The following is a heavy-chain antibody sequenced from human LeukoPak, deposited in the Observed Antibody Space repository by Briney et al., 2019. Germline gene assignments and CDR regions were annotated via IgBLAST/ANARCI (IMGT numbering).Heavy chain of an antibody. J-gene: IGHJ5*02. CDR1: GGSFSGYY. CDR2: INHSGST. V-gene: IGHV4-34*01. CDR3: ARGGGITIFGVVMGPNWFDP. D-gene: IGHD3-3*01. Sequence: MPSETLSPTCAVYGGSFSGYYWSWIRQPPGKGLEWIGEINHSGSTNYNPSLKSRVTISVDTSKNQFSLKLSSVTAADTAVYYCARGGGITIFGVVMGPNWFDPWGQGTLVTVSS.